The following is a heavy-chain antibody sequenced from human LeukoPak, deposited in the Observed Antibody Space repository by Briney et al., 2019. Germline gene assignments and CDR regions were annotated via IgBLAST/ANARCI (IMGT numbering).Heavy chain of an antibody. D-gene: IGHD2-2*01. CDR3: ARHRRGASRAFEI. V-gene: IGHV4-39*01. CDR1: GGSISSSSYY. J-gene: IGHJ3*02. Sequence: PSETLSLTCTVSGGSISSSSYYWGWIRQPPEKGLEWIGEINDSGRTNYDPSLESRITISVDMSKNQFSLKLNSVTAADTAVYFCARHRRGASRAFEIWGQGTMVTVSS. CDR2: INDSGRT.